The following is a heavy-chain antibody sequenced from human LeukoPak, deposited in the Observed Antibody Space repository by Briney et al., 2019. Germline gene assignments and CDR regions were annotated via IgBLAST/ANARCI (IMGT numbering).Heavy chain of an antibody. J-gene: IGHJ1*01. D-gene: IGHD4/OR15-4a*01. CDR2: IRYDGSNK. CDR3: AKEYYGARYFQH. CDR1: GFTFSSYC. V-gene: IGHV3-30*02. Sequence: PGGSLRLSCAASGFTFSSYCMHWVRQAPGKGLEWVAFIRYDGSNKYYADSVKGRFTISRDNSKNTLYLQMNSLRAEDTAVYYCAKEYYGARYFQHWGQGTLVTVSS.